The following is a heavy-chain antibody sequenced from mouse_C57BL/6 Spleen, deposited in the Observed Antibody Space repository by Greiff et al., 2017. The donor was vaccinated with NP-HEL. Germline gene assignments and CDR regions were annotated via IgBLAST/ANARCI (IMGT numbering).Heavy chain of an antibody. Sequence: QVQLQQPGAELVKPGASVKLSCKASGYTFTSYWMHWVKQRPGQGLEWIGMIHPYSGSTNYNEKFKSKATLTVDKSSSTAYMQLSSLTSEDSAVYYCARVHYGSSYAMDYWGQGTSVTVSS. J-gene: IGHJ4*01. CDR3: ARVHYGSSYAMDY. CDR1: GYTFTSYW. V-gene: IGHV1-64*01. D-gene: IGHD1-1*01. CDR2: IHPYSGST.